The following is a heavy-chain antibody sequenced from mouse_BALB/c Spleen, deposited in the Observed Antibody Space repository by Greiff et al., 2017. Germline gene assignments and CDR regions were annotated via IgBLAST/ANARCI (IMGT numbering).Heavy chain of an antibody. D-gene: IGHD2-14*01. CDR2: ISYSGST. Sequence: DVKLQEPGPGLVKPSQSLSLTCSVTGYSITSGYYWNWIRQFPGNKLEWMGYISYSGSTSYNPSLKSRISITRDTSKNQFCLQLNSVTTEDTATYYCARGYDGVDYWGQGTTLTVSS. J-gene: IGHJ2*01. CDR1: GYSITSGYY. CDR3: ARGYDGVDY. V-gene: IGHV3-2*02.